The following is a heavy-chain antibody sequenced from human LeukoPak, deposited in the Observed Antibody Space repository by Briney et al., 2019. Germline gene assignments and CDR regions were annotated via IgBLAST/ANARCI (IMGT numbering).Heavy chain of an antibody. V-gene: IGHV4-39*01. J-gene: IGHJ4*02. D-gene: IGHD6-13*01. CDR2: ISYSGST. Sequence: PSETLSLTCTVSGDSISGHYWGWIRQPPGKGLECIGSISYSGSTYYNPSLKSRVTISVDTSKNQFSLKVSSVTAADTAVYYCARLKAASSWDYWGQGTLVTVSS. CDR3: ARLKAASSWDY. CDR1: GDSISGHY.